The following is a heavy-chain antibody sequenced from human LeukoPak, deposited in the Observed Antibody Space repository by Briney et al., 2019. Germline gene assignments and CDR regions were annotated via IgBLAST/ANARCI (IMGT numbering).Heavy chain of an antibody. V-gene: IGHV1-18*01. CDR1: GYTFTNFG. CDR2: ICGNNDNP. J-gene: IGHJ4*02. D-gene: IGHD2/OR15-2a*01. CDR3: ARNRTSTDDY. Sequence: ASVKAACTVSGYTFTNFGTSWVRQAPGQGLEWMGWICGNNDNPNSGQTFKGRSTVTTDSSTSTAYMDLRTLRPDDTAVYNCARNRTSTDDYWGQGTLVTVSS.